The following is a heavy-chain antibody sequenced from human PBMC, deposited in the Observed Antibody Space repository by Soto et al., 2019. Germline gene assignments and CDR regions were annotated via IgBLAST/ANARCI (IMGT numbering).Heavy chain of an antibody. D-gene: IGHD2-15*01. CDR3: TRDYCTGGICLYNCFGP. CDR2: IYSPGST. Sequence: TTPPTSTLGGDHVVDYYRRLVWHTEGNGLEWIGRIYSPGSTNYNASLKSRVTRSVDTSRNQFSLRLSSVTPAETAVYYCTRDYCTGGICLYNCFGPGGQGNLVSVSS. V-gene: IGHV4-4*07. CDR1: GDHVVDYY. J-gene: IGHJ5*02.